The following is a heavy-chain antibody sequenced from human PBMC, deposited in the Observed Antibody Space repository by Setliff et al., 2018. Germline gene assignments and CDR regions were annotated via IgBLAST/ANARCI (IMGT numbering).Heavy chain of an antibody. CDR2: MYISGIT. CDR1: GGSISSYY. D-gene: IGHD4-4*01. Sequence: SETLSLTCTVSGGSISSYYWSWMRQPPGKGLEWIGYMYISGITNSNPSLKSRVTMSLDTSNNSFSLNLFSVTAADTAVYYCAGRDYSGGDSWGHGTLVTVSS. CDR3: AGRDYSGGDS. J-gene: IGHJ5*01. V-gene: IGHV4-4*08.